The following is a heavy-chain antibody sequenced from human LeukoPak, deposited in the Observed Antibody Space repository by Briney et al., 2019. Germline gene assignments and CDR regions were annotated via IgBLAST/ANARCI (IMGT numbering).Heavy chain of an antibody. V-gene: IGHV1-2*02. D-gene: IGHD3-22*01. CDR3: ARVKYYDSSGYPLAFDY. Sequence: ASVKVSCKASGYTFTGYYMHWVRQAPGQGLEWMGWINPNSGGTNYAQKFQGRVTMTSDTSISTAYMELSRLRSDDTAVYYCARVKYYDSSGYPLAFDYWGQGTLVTVSS. J-gene: IGHJ4*02. CDR2: INPNSGGT. CDR1: GYTFTGYY.